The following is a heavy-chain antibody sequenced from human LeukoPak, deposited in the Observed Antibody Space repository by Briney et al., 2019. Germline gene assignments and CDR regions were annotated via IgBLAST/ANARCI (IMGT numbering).Heavy chain of an antibody. D-gene: IGHD3-22*01. Sequence: PGGSLRLSCAASGFTFSSYAMSWVRQAPGKGLEWVSAISGSGGSTYYADSVKGRFTISRDNSKNTLYLQMNSLRAEDTAVYYCAKAGAYYYDSSGYDYWGQGTLVTVSS. CDR2: ISGSGGST. V-gene: IGHV3-23*01. J-gene: IGHJ4*02. CDR1: GFTFSSYA. CDR3: AKAGAYYYDSSGYDY.